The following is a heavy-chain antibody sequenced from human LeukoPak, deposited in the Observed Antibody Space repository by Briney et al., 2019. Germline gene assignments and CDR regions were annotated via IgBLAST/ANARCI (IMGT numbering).Heavy chain of an antibody. CDR3: ARHSVPAAMLVGYYYGMDV. CDR1: GYSFTSYW. Sequence: GESLKISCKGSGYSFTSYWIGWVRQMPGKGLEWMGIIYPGDSDTRYIPSFQGQVTISADKSISTAYLQWSSLKASDTAMYYCARHSVPAAMLVGYYYGMDVWGQGTTVTVSS. CDR2: IYPGDSDT. D-gene: IGHD2-2*01. J-gene: IGHJ6*02. V-gene: IGHV5-51*01.